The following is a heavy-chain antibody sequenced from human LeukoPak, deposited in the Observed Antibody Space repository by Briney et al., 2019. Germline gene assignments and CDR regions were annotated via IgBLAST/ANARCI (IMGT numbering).Heavy chain of an antibody. Sequence: ASVKVSCKASGYTFTSYYMHWVRQARGQGLEWMGIINPSGGSTSYAQKFQGRVTMTRDTSTSTVYMELSSLRSEDTAVYYCARERGGYGFDYWGQGTLVTVSS. V-gene: IGHV1-46*01. CDR3: ARERGGYGFDY. D-gene: IGHD5-12*01. J-gene: IGHJ4*02. CDR1: GYTFTSYY. CDR2: INPSGGST.